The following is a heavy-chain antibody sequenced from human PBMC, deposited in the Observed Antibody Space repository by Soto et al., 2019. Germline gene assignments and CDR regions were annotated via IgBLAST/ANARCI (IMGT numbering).Heavy chain of an antibody. D-gene: IGHD3-10*01. CDR3: ARDRAAGSGSYYP. V-gene: IGHV1-3*01. CDR2: INAGNGNT. Sequence: ASVKVSCKASGYTFTSYAMHWVRQAPGQRLEWMGWINAGNGNTKYSQKFQGRVTITRDTSASTAYMELSSLRSEDTAVYYCARDRAAGSGSYYPWGQGTLVNVS. CDR1: GYTFTSYA. J-gene: IGHJ5*02.